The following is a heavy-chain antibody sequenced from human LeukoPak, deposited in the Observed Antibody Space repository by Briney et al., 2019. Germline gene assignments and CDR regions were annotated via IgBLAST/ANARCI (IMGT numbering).Heavy chain of an antibody. CDR1: GGSISSYY. CDR2: IYYSWST. Sequence: SETLSLTCTVSGGSISSYYWSWIRQPPGKGLEWIGYIYYSWSTNYNPSLKSRVTISVDTSKNQFSLKLSSVTAADTAVYYCARLPLRSHFDYWGQGTLVTVSS. V-gene: IGHV4-59*08. J-gene: IGHJ4*02. CDR3: ARLPLRSHFDY.